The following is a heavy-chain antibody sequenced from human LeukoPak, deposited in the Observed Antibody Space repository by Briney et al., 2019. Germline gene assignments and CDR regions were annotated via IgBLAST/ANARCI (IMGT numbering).Heavy chain of an antibody. CDR1: GLSFSNYG. V-gene: IGHV3-30*02. J-gene: IGHJ3*02. D-gene: IGHD2-2*01. Sequence: PGGSLRLSCETSGLSFSNYGFYWVRQAPGKGLEWVAFSRYDGRNRYYADSVKGRFSISRDNSKDTVFLQMKSPRAEDTAIYYCAKDRECCTSTSCWSNTRFGIIDIWGQGTMVTVSS. CDR2: SRYDGRNR. CDR3: AKDRECCTSTSCWSNTRFGIIDI.